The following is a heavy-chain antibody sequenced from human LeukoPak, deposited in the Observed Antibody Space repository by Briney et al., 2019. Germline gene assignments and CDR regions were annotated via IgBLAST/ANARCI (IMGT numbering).Heavy chain of an antibody. D-gene: IGHD6-13*01. Sequence: SGGSLRLSCAASGFTFSSYEMNWVRQAPGKGLEWVSYISSSGSTIYYADSVKGRFTIPRDNAKNSLYLQMNSLRAEDTAVYYCARSDSSSAPAFDYWGQGTLVTVSS. V-gene: IGHV3-48*03. CDR3: ARSDSSSAPAFDY. CDR1: GFTFSSYE. J-gene: IGHJ4*02. CDR2: ISSSGSTI.